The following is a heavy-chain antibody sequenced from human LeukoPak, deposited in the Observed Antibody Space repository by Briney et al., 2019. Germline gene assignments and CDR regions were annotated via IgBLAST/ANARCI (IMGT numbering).Heavy chain of an antibody. CDR1: GFTFSSSA. Sequence: PGGSLRLSSAASGFTFSSSAMSWVRQAPGKGLEWVSAPSGSGGSTYYADSVKGRFTISTDNSKNTLYLQMNSLRAEDTAVYYCAKDPCYYGSGSTFGYWGQGTLVTVSS. V-gene: IGHV3-23*01. CDR2: PSGSGGST. J-gene: IGHJ4*02. D-gene: IGHD3-10*01. CDR3: AKDPCYYGSGSTFGY.